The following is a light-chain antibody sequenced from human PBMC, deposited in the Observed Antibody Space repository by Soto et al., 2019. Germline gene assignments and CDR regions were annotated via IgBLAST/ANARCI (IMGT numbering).Light chain of an antibody. Sequence: KVLTQSPGTLSLSPGERATHSCRASQTFTRSYLDRYQQKPVQAPRLLIYGASTRATGIPARFSGSGSGTEFTLTISSLQSEDCAVYYCQQYNNWPLTFGGGTKVDIK. CDR2: GAS. J-gene: IGKJ4*01. CDR3: QQYNNWPLT. CDR1: QTFTRSY. V-gene: IGKV3-15*01.